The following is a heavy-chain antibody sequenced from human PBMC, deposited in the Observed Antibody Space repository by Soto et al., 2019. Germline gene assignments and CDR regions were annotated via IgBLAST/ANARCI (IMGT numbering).Heavy chain of an antibody. CDR2: IFYSGST. Sequence: SETLSLTCTVSGGSITTYYWSWIRQPPGKGLEWIGYIFYSGSTNYNPSLTSRVTLLIDTSKNQLSLKLTSVNAADTAVYYCARVGGAPLGAFDVWGQGTMVTVSS. D-gene: IGHD1-26*01. J-gene: IGHJ3*01. CDR3: ARVGGAPLGAFDV. CDR1: GGSITTYY. V-gene: IGHV4-59*01.